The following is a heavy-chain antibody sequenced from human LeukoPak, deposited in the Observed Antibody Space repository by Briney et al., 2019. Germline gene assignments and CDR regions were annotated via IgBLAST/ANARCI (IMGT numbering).Heavy chain of an antibody. CDR2: IIPIFGTA. V-gene: IGHV1-69*13. D-gene: IGHD3-10*01. Sequence: SVKVSCKASGGTFSSYAISWVRQAPGQGLEWMGGIIPIFGTANYAQKFQGRVTITADESTSTAYMELSSLRSEDTAVYYCATKGVGFQITYYYGMDVWGQGTTVTVS. J-gene: IGHJ6*02. CDR3: ATKGVGFQITYYYGMDV. CDR1: GGTFSSYA.